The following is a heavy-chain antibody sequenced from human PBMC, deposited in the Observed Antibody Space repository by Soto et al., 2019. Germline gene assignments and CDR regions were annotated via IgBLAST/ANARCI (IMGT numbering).Heavy chain of an antibody. CDR2: IYYSGST. Sequence: PSETLSLTCTVSDGSISSGDYYWSWIRQPPGKGLEWIGYIYYSGSTYYNPSLKSRVTISVDTSKNQFSLKLSSVTAADTAVYYCARVDYVGGLWFDPWGQGTLVTVS. D-gene: IGHD4-17*01. J-gene: IGHJ5*02. CDR1: DGSISSGDYY. CDR3: ARVDYVGGLWFDP. V-gene: IGHV4-30-4*01.